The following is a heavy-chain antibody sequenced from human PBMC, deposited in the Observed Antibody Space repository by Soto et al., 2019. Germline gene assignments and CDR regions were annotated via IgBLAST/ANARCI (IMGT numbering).Heavy chain of an antibody. D-gene: IGHD5-18*01. CDR1: GFTFSSYG. CDR3: ARDNVDTAMVAYYFDY. CDR2: IWYDGSNK. Sequence: QMQLVESGGGVVQPGRSLRLSCAASGFTFSSYGMHWVRQAPGKGLEWVAVIWYDGSNKYYADSVKGRFTISRDNSKNTLYLQMNSLRAEDTAVYYCARDNVDTAMVAYYFDYWGQGTLVTVSS. V-gene: IGHV3-33*01. J-gene: IGHJ4*02.